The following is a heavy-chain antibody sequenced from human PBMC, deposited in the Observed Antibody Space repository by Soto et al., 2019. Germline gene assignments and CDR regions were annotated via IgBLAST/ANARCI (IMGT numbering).Heavy chain of an antibody. Sequence: GGSLRLSCAASGFTFSNAWMSWVRQAPGKGLEWVGRIKSKTDGGTTDYAAPVKGRFTISRDDSKNTLYLQMNSLKTEDTAVYYCTTSFPWLVPKLMDYWGQGTLVTVSS. CDR1: GFTFSNAW. CDR3: TTSFPWLVPKLMDY. CDR2: IKSKTDGGTT. V-gene: IGHV3-15*01. D-gene: IGHD6-19*01. J-gene: IGHJ4*02.